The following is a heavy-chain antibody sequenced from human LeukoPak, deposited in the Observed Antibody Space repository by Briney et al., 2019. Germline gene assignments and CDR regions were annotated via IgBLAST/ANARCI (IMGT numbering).Heavy chain of an antibody. CDR1: GDSISTSNSY. CDR2: IYYSGNT. CDR3: ARSDFRGRKSIVGPQRSFDY. J-gene: IGHJ4*02. D-gene: IGHD1-26*01. V-gene: IGHV4-39*01. Sequence: SETLSLTCTVSGDSISTSNSYWGWIRQPPGKGLEWIGSIYYSGNTYYNASLKSRVTISVDTSKNQFSLKLTSVTAADTAVYYCARSDFRGRKSIVGPQRSFDYWGQGTLVTVSS.